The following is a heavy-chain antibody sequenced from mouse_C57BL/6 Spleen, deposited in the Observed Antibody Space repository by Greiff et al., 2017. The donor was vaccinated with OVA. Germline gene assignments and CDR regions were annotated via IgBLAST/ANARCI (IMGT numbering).Heavy chain of an antibody. CDR3: ARELRCLYFDV. J-gene: IGHJ1*03. CDR1: GYTFTSYW. Sequence: QVQLQQPGAELVKPGASVKLSCKASGYTFTSYWMQWVKQRPGQGLEWIGEIDPSDSYTNYNQKVKGKATLTVDTSSSTAYMQLSSLTSEDSAVYDCARELRCLYFDVWGTGTTVTVSS. D-gene: IGHD1-1*01. CDR2: IDPSDSYT. V-gene: IGHV1-50*01.